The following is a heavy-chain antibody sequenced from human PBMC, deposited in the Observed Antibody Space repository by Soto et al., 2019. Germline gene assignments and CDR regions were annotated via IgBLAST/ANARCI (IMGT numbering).Heavy chain of an antibody. CDR3: ARDGSGRPATY. J-gene: IGHJ4*02. D-gene: IGHD3-10*01. CDR1: GGSITSYY. CDR2: IYSSGST. Sequence: QVQLQESGPGLVKPSETLSLTCTVSGGSITSYYWTWIRQPPGKGLEWIGYIYSSGSTNYNPSLKSRVTISVDTSKNQFSLELNSVTAADTAVYYCARDGSGRPATYWGQGTLVTVSS. V-gene: IGHV4-59*01.